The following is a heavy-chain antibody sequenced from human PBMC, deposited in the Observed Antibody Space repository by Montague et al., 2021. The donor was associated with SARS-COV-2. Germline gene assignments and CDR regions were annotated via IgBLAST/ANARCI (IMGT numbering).Heavy chain of an antibody. CDR1: GFSFDTYG. CDR3: AKQRGPATTTFDY. Sequence: SLRLSCAASGFSFDTYGMSWVRQAPGQGLEWVSSIRGDGDKTYYSGSVKGQFTISRDTSSNTLNLQMNSLRAEDTAIYFCAKQRGPATTTFDYWGQGTLVTVSS. CDR2: IRGDGDKT. J-gene: IGHJ4*02. D-gene: IGHD1/OR15-1a*01. V-gene: IGHV3-23*01.